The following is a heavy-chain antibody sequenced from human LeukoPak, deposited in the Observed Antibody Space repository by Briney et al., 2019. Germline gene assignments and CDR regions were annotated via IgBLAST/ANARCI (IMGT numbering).Heavy chain of an antibody. J-gene: IGHJ4*02. Sequence: SGTLSLTCAVFGESFRGYYWSWIRQSPGKGLEWIGEINQSGSTNYNPSLKSRVTISGDTSNNQFSLKLTSVTAADTALYYCARGRNVGYCSSNSCSFDYWGQGTLVTVSS. CDR3: ARGRNVGYCSSNSCSFDY. D-gene: IGHD2-2*01. CDR2: INQSGST. CDR1: GESFRGYY. V-gene: IGHV4-34*01.